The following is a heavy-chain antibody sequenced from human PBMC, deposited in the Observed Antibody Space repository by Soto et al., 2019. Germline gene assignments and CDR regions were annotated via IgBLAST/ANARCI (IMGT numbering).Heavy chain of an antibody. CDR3: ARHRINRGSWYWVDP. J-gene: IGHJ5*02. Sequence: PSETLSLTSTVSGGSISSSDHYWAWIRQPPGKGLEWLATIYYSGSIYYSPPLKSRATISVDTSKNQISLNLTSVTAADTALYYCARHRINRGSWYWVDPWGQGTLVTVSS. V-gene: IGHV4-39*01. CDR2: IYYSGSI. D-gene: IGHD6-13*01. CDR1: GGSISSSDHY.